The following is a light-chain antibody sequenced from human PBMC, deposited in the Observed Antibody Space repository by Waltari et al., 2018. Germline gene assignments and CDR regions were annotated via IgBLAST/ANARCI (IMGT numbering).Light chain of an antibody. J-gene: IGLJ3*02. V-gene: IGLV2-14*01. CDR1: SSDVGFYNY. Sequence: QSALTQPASVSGSPGQSITISCTGTSSDVGFYNYVFWYQQTPGQAPKLIIYDVSERPAGVSDRFSGSKSGNTASLTISGLQAEDEADYYCNSYTGSSSWVFGGGTKLTVL. CDR3: NSYTGSSSWV. CDR2: DVS.